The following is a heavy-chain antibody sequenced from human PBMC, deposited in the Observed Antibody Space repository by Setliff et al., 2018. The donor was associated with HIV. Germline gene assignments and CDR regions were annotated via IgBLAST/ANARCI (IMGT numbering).Heavy chain of an antibody. CDR2: IFPMSGSV. CDR3: ATDRTQTGISLVRGRLTDPARYPLDY. J-gene: IGHJ4*02. V-gene: IGHV1-69*13. CDR1: GGTFSSYA. D-gene: IGHD3-10*01. Sequence: GASVKVSCKASGGTFSSYAISWVRQAPGKGLEWMGGIFPMSGSVRIAQKFQGKLTITADESTYTVDMELNSLTSDDTAVYYCATDRTQTGISLVRGRLTDPARYPLDYWGQGTLVTVSS.